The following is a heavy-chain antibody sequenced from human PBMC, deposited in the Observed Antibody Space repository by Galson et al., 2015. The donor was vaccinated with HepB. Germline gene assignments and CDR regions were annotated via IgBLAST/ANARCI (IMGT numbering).Heavy chain of an antibody. CDR3: ARGPHPRYYYDASGSLDWYFDL. D-gene: IGHD3-22*01. CDR2: IGTTGDI. J-gene: IGHJ2*01. CDR1: GFTFSSYD. V-gene: IGHV3-13*01. Sequence: SLRLSCAGSGFTFSSYDMHWVRQAAGKGLEWVSLIGTTGDIYYRDSVKGRFTISRENAKNSVYLQMNNLRVGDTAVYYCARGPHPRYYYDASGSLDWYFDLWGRGTLVTVSS.